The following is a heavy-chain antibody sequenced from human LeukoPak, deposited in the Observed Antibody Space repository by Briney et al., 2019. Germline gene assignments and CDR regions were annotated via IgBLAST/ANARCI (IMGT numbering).Heavy chain of an antibody. J-gene: IGHJ4*02. V-gene: IGHV3-30*04. CDR2: LSYDGSDK. Sequence: GGSLRLSCVASGFSFSRFSMHWVRQAPGKGLEWVAFLSYDGSDKYYADSVMGRFTISRDNSKNTVYLEVNRPTHEDTAVYYCAGDPSRVAVAGGRLDYWGQGTPVVVSS. CDR3: AGDPSRVAVAGGRLDY. D-gene: IGHD6-19*01. CDR1: GFSFSRFS.